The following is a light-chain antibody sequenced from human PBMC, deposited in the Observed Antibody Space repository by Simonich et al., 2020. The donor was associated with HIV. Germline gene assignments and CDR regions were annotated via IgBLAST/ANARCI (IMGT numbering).Light chain of an antibody. J-gene: IGKJ1*01. CDR3: QQYNSYSQM. Sequence: DIQMTQSPSTLTASVGNRVTITCRARQSISSWLAWYKQKPGKAPKLLIYKAASLQSGVPSRFSGSGSGTEFTLTISSLQPDDFATYYCQQYNSYSQMFGQGTKVEIK. V-gene: IGKV1-5*03. CDR1: QSISSW. CDR2: KAA.